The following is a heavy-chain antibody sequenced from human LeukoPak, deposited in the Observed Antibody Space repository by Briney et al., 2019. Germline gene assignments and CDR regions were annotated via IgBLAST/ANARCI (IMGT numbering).Heavy chain of an antibody. J-gene: IGHJ4*02. V-gene: IGHV1-18*04. CDR2: ISAYNGNT. Sequence: ASVKVSCKASGYTFSGYCMHWVRQAPGQGLEWMGWISAYNGNTNYAQKLQGRVTMTTDTSTSTAYMELRSLRSDDTAVYYCARDRGSSGALRYFDWSPDFDYWGQGTLVTVSS. D-gene: IGHD3-9*01. CDR1: GYTFSGYC. CDR3: ARDRGSSGALRYFDWSPDFDY.